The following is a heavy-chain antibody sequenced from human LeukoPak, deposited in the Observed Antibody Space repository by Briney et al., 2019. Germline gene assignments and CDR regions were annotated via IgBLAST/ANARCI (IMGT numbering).Heavy chain of an antibody. CDR1: GFTFNSYW. Sequence: GGSLRLSCAASGFTFNSYWMHWVRQAPGKGLVWVSRINSDGSGTSDADFVKGRFTISRDNSKNTLYLQMNSLRAEDTAMYYCARDRLANDAFDIWGQGTMVTVSS. CDR2: INSDGSGT. D-gene: IGHD4/OR15-4a*01. J-gene: IGHJ3*02. CDR3: ARDRLANDAFDI. V-gene: IGHV3-74*01.